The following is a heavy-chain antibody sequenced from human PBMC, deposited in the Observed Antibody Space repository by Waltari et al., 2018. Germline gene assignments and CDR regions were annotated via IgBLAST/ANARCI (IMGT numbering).Heavy chain of an antibody. CDR1: LYNFPNYG. J-gene: IGHJ6*02. CDR3: AGSTSPLGYYYYGMDV. Sequence: QVQLVQSGAEVKKPGASVKVSCKGSLYNFPNYGVSWVRQAPGQGLAWMGGIVGYTGNTKVAQKVQGRFTMTTDTSTSTAYLELRSLKSDDAAVYYCAGSTSPLGYYYYGMDVWGQGTTVTVSS. D-gene: IGHD1-26*01. CDR2: IVGYTGNT. V-gene: IGHV1-18*04.